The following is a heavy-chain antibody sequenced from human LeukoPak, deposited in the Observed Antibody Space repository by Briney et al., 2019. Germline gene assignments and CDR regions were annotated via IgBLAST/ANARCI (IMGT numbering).Heavy chain of an antibody. J-gene: IGHJ5*02. CDR2: FYPEDGET. CDR1: GYTLTELS. CDR3: ATVSVAGIEDWFDP. V-gene: IGHV1-24*01. D-gene: IGHD6-19*01. Sequence: ASVKVSCKVSGYTLTELSMHWVRQAPGKGLEWMGGFYPEDGETIYAQKFQGRVTMTEDTSTDTAYMELSSLRSEDTAVYYCATVSVAGIEDWFDPWGQGTLVTVSS.